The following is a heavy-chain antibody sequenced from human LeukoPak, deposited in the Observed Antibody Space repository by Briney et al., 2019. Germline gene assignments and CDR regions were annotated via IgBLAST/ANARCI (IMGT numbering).Heavy chain of an antibody. CDR3: ATYFYRDYAVYYFDY. CDR2: IYHRGTT. V-gene: IGHV4-4*02. Sequence: PSETLSLTCGVYGISIMSSHWWSWARQPPGKGLEWIGEIYHRGTTNYNPSLKGRVTMSLDISNNQISLHLTSVTAADTAVYYCATYFYRDYAVYYFDYWGQGTLVTVSS. CDR1: GISIMSSHW. D-gene: IGHD4-11*01. J-gene: IGHJ4*02.